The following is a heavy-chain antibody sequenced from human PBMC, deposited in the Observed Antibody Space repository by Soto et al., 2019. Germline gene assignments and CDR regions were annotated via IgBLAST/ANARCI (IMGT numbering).Heavy chain of an antibody. V-gene: IGHV4-59*01. D-gene: IGHD3-10*01. CDR3: ARAGIDVVRGVTTNWFDP. J-gene: IGHJ5*02. CDR1: GGSISSYY. Sequence: PSETLSLTCTVSGGSISSYYWSWIRQPPGKGLEWIGYIYYSGSTNYNPSLKSRVTISVDTSKNQSSLKLSSVTAADTAVYYCARAGIDVVRGVTTNWFDPWGQGTLVTVSS. CDR2: IYYSGST.